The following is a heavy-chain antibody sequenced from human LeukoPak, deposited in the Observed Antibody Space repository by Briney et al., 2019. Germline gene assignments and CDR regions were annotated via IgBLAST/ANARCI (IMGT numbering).Heavy chain of an antibody. D-gene: IGHD2-2*01. CDR3: AKGGSSPDI. CDR2: ISGSGGST. V-gene: IGHV3-23*01. Sequence: GGSLRLSCAASGFTFSSYAMNWVRQAPGKGLEWVSAISGSGGSTYYADSVKGRFSISRDNSRNTLYLQMNSLRAEDTAVYYCAKGGSSPDIWGQGTMVTVSS. J-gene: IGHJ3*02. CDR1: GFTFSSYA.